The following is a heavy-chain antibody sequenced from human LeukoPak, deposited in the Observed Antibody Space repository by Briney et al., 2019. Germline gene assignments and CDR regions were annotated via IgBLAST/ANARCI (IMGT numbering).Heavy chain of an antibody. Sequence: GGSLRLSCAASGFTFSAYSMNWVRQAPGKGLEWVSYISNSGSTIYYADSVKGRFTISRDSAKNSLYLQMNSLRAEDTAVYYCARDRPPDYWGQGTLVTVSS. V-gene: IGHV3-48*01. CDR3: ARDRPPDY. CDR2: ISNSGSTI. J-gene: IGHJ4*02. CDR1: GFTFSAYS.